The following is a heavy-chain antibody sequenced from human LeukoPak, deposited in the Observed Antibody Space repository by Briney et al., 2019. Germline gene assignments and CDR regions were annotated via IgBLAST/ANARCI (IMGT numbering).Heavy chain of an antibody. V-gene: IGHV3-23*01. CDR2: ISGSGSDT. D-gene: IGHD1-26*01. CDR1: QFPFRSYE. J-gene: IGHJ4*02. Sequence: GSLGLSCAASQFPFRSYEMNWGRPAPGKGLELVSVISGSGSDTYYADSAKGRFTISRDNSKNTLYLQVNSLRAEDTAVYYCAAWSGRTYYYFDYWGQGTLVTVFS. CDR3: AAWSGRTYYYFDY.